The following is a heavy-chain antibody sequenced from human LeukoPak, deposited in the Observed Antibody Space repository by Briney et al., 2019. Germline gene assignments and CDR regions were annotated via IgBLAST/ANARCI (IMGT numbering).Heavy chain of an antibody. Sequence: GRSLRLSCAASGFTFDDYAMHWVQQAPGKGLEWVSGISWNSGSIGYADSVKGRFTISRDNAKNSLYLQMNSLRAEDTALYYCAKGATVVFHPFDYWGQGTLVTVSS. V-gene: IGHV3-9*01. CDR2: ISWNSGSI. CDR3: AKGATVVFHPFDY. D-gene: IGHD4-23*01. J-gene: IGHJ4*02. CDR1: GFTFDDYA.